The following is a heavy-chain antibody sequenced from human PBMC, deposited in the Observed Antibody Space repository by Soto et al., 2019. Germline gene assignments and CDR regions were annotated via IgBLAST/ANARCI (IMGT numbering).Heavy chain of an antibody. Sequence: EVQLVESGGGLVQPGGSLRLSCAASGFTFSSYSMNWVRQAPGKGLEWVSYISSSSRTIYYADSVKGRFTISRDNAKNSLYLQMNSLRDEDTAVYYCARAREGYNLYYFDYWGQGTLVTVSS. V-gene: IGHV3-48*02. CDR3: ARAREGYNLYYFDY. CDR2: ISSSSRTI. CDR1: GFTFSSYS. D-gene: IGHD1-1*01. J-gene: IGHJ4*02.